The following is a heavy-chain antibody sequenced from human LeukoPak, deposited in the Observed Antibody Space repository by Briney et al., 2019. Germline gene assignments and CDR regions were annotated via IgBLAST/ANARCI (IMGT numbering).Heavy chain of an antibody. CDR2: INSDGSSK. D-gene: IGHD3-16*02. CDR3: AREYDAYVWGSYRYRYIDG. Sequence: GGSLRLSCAASGFTFSSYWMHWVRQAPGKGLVWVSRINSDGSSKSYADSVKGRFTISRDNAKNSLYLQMNSLRAEDTAVYYCAREYDAYVWGSYRYRYIDGWGQGTLVTVSS. J-gene: IGHJ4*01. CDR1: GFTFSSYW. V-gene: IGHV3-74*01.